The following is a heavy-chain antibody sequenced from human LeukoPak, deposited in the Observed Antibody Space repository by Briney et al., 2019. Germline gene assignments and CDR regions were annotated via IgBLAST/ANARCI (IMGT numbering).Heavy chain of an antibody. Sequence: PGGSLRLSCAVSGFTFSSYAMSWVRQAPGKGLEWVSGISGSGDITDYADSVKGRFTISRDNSKNTLYLQMNSLRAEDTALYYCAKRDGSGSSEKTFDYWGQGTLVTVSS. CDR2: ISGSGDIT. CDR1: GFTFSSYA. V-gene: IGHV3-23*01. D-gene: IGHD3-10*01. CDR3: AKRDGSGSSEKTFDY. J-gene: IGHJ4*02.